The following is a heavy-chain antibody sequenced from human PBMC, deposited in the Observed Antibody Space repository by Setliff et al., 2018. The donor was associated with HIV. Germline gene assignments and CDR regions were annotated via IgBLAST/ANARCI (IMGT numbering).Heavy chain of an antibody. Sequence: PSETLSLTCTVSGASISSGGYYWNWIRQLPGKGLEWIGYILDSGSTYYNPSLRGRLSMSIDTSANQFSVELTSVTAADTALYFCARVPNWGSAPFAYDVWGLGTVVTVSS. J-gene: IGHJ3*01. V-gene: IGHV4-31*03. CDR1: GASISSGGYY. CDR3: ARVPNWGSAPFAYDV. CDR2: ILDSGST. D-gene: IGHD7-27*01.